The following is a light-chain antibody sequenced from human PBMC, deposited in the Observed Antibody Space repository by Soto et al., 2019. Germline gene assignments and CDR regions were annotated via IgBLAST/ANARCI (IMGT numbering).Light chain of an antibody. CDR2: EVV. V-gene: IGLV2-8*01. Sequence: QSVLTQPPSASGSPGQSVTISCNGTKNDIGVYDFVSWYQHRPGKAPRLIIYEVVQRPSGVPDRFSGSKSGNTASLTVSGLQAADEADYFCKSYAGSNTYVFGSGTKVTVL. CDR1: KNDIGVYDF. J-gene: IGLJ1*01. CDR3: KSYAGSNTYV.